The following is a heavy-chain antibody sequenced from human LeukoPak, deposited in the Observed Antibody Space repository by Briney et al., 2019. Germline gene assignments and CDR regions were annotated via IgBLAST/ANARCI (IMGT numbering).Heavy chain of an antibody. J-gene: IGHJ5*02. CDR2: INPSGGST. CDR1: GYTFTSYY. V-gene: IGHV1-46*01. D-gene: IGHD2-2*02. CDR3: ARDGYCSSTSCYNNWFDP. Sequence: ASVKVSCKASGYTFTSYYMHWVRQAPGQGLEWMGIINPSGGSTSYAQKFQGRVTMTTDTSTSTAYMELRSLRSDDTAVYYCARDGYCSSTSCYNNWFDPWGQGTLVTVSS.